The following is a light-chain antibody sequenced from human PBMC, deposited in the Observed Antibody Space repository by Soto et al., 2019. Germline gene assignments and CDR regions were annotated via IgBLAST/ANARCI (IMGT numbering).Light chain of an antibody. CDR3: QHYHNWPPVLT. CDR1: QSVSSN. CDR2: GAS. V-gene: IGKV3-15*01. J-gene: IGKJ4*01. Sequence: EIVMTQSPATLSVSPGERATLSCRASQSVSSNLAWYQQKPGQAPRLLIYGASTRATGIPARFSGSGSGTEFTLTISSLQSEDFAVYYCQHYHNWPPVLTFGGGTKVEIK.